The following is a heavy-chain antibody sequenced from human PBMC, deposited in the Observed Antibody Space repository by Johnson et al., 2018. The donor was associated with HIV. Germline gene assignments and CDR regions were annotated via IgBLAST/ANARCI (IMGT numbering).Heavy chain of an antibody. D-gene: IGHD1-1*01. CDR1: GFTFSTYG. CDR3: ANRRGIGDGTTGSLDI. J-gene: IGHJ3*02. Sequence: QVQLVESGGGLVQPGGSLRLSCAASGFTFSTYGMHWVRQAPGKGLEWVTFIRYDGSNKYYADSVKGRFTFSRDNSKNTLFLQMNSLRPEDTAVYYCANRRGIGDGTTGSLDIWGQGTMVTVSS. CDR2: IRYDGSNK. V-gene: IGHV3-30*02.